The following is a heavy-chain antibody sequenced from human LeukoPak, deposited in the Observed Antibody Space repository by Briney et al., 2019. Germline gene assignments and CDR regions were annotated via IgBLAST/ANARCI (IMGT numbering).Heavy chain of an antibody. Sequence: GASVKVSCKASGGTFSSYAISWVRQAPGQGLEWMGGIIPILGTANYAQKFQGRVTITADESTSTAYMELSSLRSEDTAVYYCARDDGGNSVEWYFDLWGRGTLVTVSS. D-gene: IGHD4-23*01. CDR3: ARDDGGNSVEWYFDL. J-gene: IGHJ2*01. CDR1: GGTFSSYA. CDR2: IIPILGTA. V-gene: IGHV1-69*01.